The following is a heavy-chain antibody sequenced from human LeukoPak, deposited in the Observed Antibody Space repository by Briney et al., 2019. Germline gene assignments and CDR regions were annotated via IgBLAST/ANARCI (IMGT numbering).Heavy chain of an antibody. CDR3: ARELSLSH. Sequence: QPGGSLRLSCAASGFTFSSYSMNWVRQAPGKGLEWVSYISSTGSVIYYADSVRGRFTISRDNAKNSLYLQMNSLRAEDTAEYYCARELSLSHWGQGTLVTVSS. D-gene: IGHD2/OR15-2a*01. V-gene: IGHV3-48*01. J-gene: IGHJ4*02. CDR1: GFTFSSYS. CDR2: ISSTGSVI.